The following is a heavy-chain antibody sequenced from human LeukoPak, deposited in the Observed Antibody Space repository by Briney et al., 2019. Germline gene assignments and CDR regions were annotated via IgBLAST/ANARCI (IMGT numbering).Heavy chain of an antibody. CDR2: IKSKTDGGTT. D-gene: IGHD5-24*01. V-gene: IGHV3-15*01. Sequence: PGGSLRLSCAASGFTFSNAWMSWVRQAPGKGREWVGRIKSKTDGGTTDYAAPVKGRFTISRDDSKNTLYLQMNSLKTEDTAVYYCTTTRWLQEFDYWGQGTLVTVPS. J-gene: IGHJ4*02. CDR1: GFTFSNAW. CDR3: TTTRWLQEFDY.